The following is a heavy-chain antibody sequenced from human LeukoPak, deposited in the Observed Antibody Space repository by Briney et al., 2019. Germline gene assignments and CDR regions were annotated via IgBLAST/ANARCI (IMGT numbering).Heavy chain of an antibody. V-gene: IGHV1-24*01. J-gene: IGHJ4*02. CDR1: GYTFTNYD. Sequence: ASVKVSCKASGYTFTNYDMHWVRQAPGKGLEWMGGFDPEDGETIYAQELQGRVTMTKDTSTDTAYMELSSLRSEDTAVYYCATWYYYDSSDYYLADYWGQGTLVTVSS. CDR2: FDPEDGET. D-gene: IGHD3-22*01. CDR3: ATWYYYDSSDYYLADY.